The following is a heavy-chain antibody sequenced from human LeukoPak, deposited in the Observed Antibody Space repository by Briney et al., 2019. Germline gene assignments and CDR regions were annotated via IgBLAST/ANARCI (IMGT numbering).Heavy chain of an antibody. D-gene: IGHD3-10*01. Sequence: GGSLRLSCTASGFTFGDYAMSWFRQAPGKGLEWVGFTRSKAYGGTTEYAASVKGRFTISRDDSKNIAYLQMNSLKTEDTAVYYCTRCYGSGTPDDYWGQGTLVTVSS. J-gene: IGHJ4*02. V-gene: IGHV3-49*03. CDR2: TRSKAYGGTT. CDR3: TRCYGSGTPDDY. CDR1: GFTFGDYA.